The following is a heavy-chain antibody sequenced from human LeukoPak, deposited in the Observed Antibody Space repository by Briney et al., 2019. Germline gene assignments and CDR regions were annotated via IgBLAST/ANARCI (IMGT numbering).Heavy chain of an antibody. CDR2: ISYDGSNK. CDR1: GFTFSSYG. CDR3: AATWIQLWLLNY. Sequence: PGGSLRLSCAASGFTFSSYGMHWVRQAPGKGLELVAVISYDGSNKYYADSVKGRFTISRDNSKNTLYLQINSLRAEDTAVYYCAATWIQLWLLNYWGQGTLVTVSS. J-gene: IGHJ4*02. V-gene: IGHV3-30*03. D-gene: IGHD5-18*01.